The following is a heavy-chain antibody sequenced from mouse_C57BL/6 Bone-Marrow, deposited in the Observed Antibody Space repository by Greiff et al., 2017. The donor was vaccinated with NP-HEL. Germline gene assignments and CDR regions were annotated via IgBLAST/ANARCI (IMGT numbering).Heavy chain of an antibody. J-gene: IGHJ2*01. D-gene: IGHD2-5*01. V-gene: IGHV1-39*01. CDR1: GYSFTDYN. Sequence: VHVKQSGPELVKPGASVKISCKASGYSFTDYNMNWVKQSNGKSLEWIGVINPNYGTTSYNQKFKGKATLTVDQSSSTAYMQLNSLTSEDSAVDYCARVGSNYEKLFDYWGQGTTLTVSS. CDR3: ARVGSNYEKLFDY. CDR2: INPNYGTT.